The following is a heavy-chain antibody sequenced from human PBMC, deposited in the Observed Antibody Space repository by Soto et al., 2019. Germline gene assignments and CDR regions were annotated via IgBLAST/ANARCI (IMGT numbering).Heavy chain of an antibody. CDR2: INHSGST. CDR1: GGSFSGYY. Sequence: SETLSLTCAVFGGSFSGYYWNWIRQPPGKGLEWIGTINHSGSTNYNPSLKSRVTISVDTSKNQFSLKLSSVTAADTAVYYCARAISSSPSPGLNWFDPWGQGTLVTVSS. D-gene: IGHD6-6*01. J-gene: IGHJ5*02. CDR3: ARAISSSPSPGLNWFDP. V-gene: IGHV4-34*01.